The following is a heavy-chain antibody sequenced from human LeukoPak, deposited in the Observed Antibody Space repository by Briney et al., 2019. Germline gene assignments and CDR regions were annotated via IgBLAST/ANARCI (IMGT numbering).Heavy chain of an antibody. CDR1: GYTFTSYG. J-gene: IGHJ5*02. D-gene: IGHD2-2*01. Sequence: GASVKVSCKASGYTFTSYGISWVRQAPGQGLEWMGWICAYNGNTNYAQKLQGRVTMTTDTSTSTAYMELRSLRSDDTAVYYCARAGYCTSTSCYAGNWFDPWGQGTLVTVSS. V-gene: IGHV1-18*04. CDR2: ICAYNGNT. CDR3: ARAGYCTSTSCYAGNWFDP.